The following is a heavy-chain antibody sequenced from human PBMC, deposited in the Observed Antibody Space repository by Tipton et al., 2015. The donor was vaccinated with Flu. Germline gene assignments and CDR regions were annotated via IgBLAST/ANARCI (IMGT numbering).Heavy chain of an antibody. CDR1: GYSIISSSYS. D-gene: IGHD4-11*01. CDR2: MYHTGSA. Sequence: LRLSCTVSGYSIISSSYSWGWIRQPLGKGLEWIGNMYHTGSAYYNPSLKSRVTISLDTSRNQLSLKLASVTAADTAVYYCARRDYSNYVSDPKSWFDPWGQGTLVTISS. V-gene: IGHV4-39*01. CDR3: ARRDYSNYVSDPKSWFDP. J-gene: IGHJ5*02.